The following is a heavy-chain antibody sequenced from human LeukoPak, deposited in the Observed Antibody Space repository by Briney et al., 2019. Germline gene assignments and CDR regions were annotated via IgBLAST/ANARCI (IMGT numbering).Heavy chain of an antibody. V-gene: IGHV1-69*05. CDR3: ARVEYYDFWSGYYPYFDY. CDR2: IIPIFGTA. Sequence: GASVKVSCKASGYAFTSYGISWVRQAPGQGLEWMGGIIPIFGTANYAQKFQGRVTITTDESTSTAYMELSSLRSEDTAVYYCARVEYYDFWSGYYPYFDYWGQGTLVTVSS. J-gene: IGHJ4*02. D-gene: IGHD3-3*01. CDR1: GYAFTSYG.